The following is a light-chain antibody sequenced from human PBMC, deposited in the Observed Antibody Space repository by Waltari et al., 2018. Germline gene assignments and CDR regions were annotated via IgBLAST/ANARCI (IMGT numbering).Light chain of an antibody. CDR2: GVD. V-gene: IGLV2-8*01. J-gene: IGLJ3*02. Sequence: QSALTQPPSASGSPGQPVPISCTGSSRDVGGYNYVSWYQQHPGKAPKLMIYGVDKRPSGVPDRFSGSKSGNTASLTVSGLQAEDEADYFCASYASTRKVFGGGTKLTVL. CDR1: SRDVGGYNY. CDR3: ASYASTRKV.